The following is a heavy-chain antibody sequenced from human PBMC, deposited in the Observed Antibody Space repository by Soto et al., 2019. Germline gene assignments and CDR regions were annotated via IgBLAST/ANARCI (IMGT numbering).Heavy chain of an antibody. CDR1: GFTFSSYA. V-gene: IGHV3-30-3*01. CDR3: ARDTAMVLRD. CDR2: ISYDGSNK. J-gene: IGHJ4*02. Sequence: QVQLVESGGGVVKPGRSLRLSCAASGFTFSSYAMHWVRQAPGKGLEWVAVISYDGSNKYYADSVKGRFTISRDNSKNTLYLQMNSLRAEDTAVYYCARDTAMVLRDWGQGTLVTVSS. D-gene: IGHD5-18*01.